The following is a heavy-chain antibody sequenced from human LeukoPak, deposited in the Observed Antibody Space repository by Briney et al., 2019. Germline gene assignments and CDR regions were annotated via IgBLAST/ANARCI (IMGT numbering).Heavy chain of an antibody. D-gene: IGHD1-1*01. CDR2: IYYSGST. J-gene: IGHJ6*02. V-gene: IGHV4-31*03. Sequence: SETLSLTCTVSGGSISSGGYYWSWIRQHPGKGLEWIGYIYYSGSTYHSPSLKSRVTISVDTSKNQFSLKLSSVTAADTAVYYCARDGGLERPFGMDVWGQGTTVTVSS. CDR3: ARDGGLERPFGMDV. CDR1: GGSISSGGYY.